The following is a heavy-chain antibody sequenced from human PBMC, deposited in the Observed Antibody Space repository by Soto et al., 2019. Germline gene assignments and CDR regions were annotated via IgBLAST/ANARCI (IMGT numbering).Heavy chain of an antibody. V-gene: IGHV4-59*01. D-gene: IGHD2-2*01. Sequence: PSETLSLTCTVSGGSISSYYWSWIRQPPGKGLEWIGYIYYSGSTNYNPSLKSRVTMSVDTSKNQFSLKLSSVTAADTAVYYCARGPRYCSSTSCYGEFDYWGQGTLVTVSS. CDR1: GGSISSYY. CDR2: IYYSGST. J-gene: IGHJ4*02. CDR3: ARGPRYCSSTSCYGEFDY.